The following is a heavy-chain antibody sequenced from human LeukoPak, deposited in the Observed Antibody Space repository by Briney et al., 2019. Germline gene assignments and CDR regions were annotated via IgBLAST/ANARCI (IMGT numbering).Heavy chain of an antibody. CDR3: ARDRGYDGFDI. V-gene: IGHV3-7*01. CDR2: IKQDGSAQ. Sequence: GGSLRLSCAASGFTFSDYWMSWVRQAPGKGLEWVANIKQDGSAQYYVESVKGRFTIARDNAKNSLYLQMNSLRAEDTALYYCARDRGYDGFDIWGQGDNGHRLF. CDR1: GFTFSDYW. J-gene: IGHJ3*02. D-gene: IGHD3-22*01.